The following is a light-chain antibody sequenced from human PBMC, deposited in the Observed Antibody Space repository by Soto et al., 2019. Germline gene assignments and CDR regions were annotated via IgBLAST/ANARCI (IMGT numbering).Light chain of an antibody. J-gene: IGKJ2*01. CDR3: QQYGVTPFN. CDR1: QAVISGY. CDR2: GVS. V-gene: IGKV3-20*01. Sequence: EIVLTQSPGALSLSPGEGATLSCRARQAVISGYLAWYQQKPGQAPRLLMYGVSSRPTGISDRFSGSGYGTEFTHTITRREPEDFAMYYGQQYGVTPFNFGQGTQLQIK.